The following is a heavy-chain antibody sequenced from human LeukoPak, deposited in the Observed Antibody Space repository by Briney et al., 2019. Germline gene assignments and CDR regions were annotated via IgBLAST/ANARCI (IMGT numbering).Heavy chain of an antibody. CDR3: ARDHGYYGSGSMDY. J-gene: IGHJ4*02. D-gene: IGHD3-10*01. V-gene: IGHV1-2*02. Sequence: ASVTVSCKASGYTFTGYYMHWVRQAPGQGLEWMGWINPNSGGTNYAQTFQGRVTMTRDTSISTAYMELRSLRSDDTAVYYCARDHGYYGSGSMDYWGQGTLVTVSS. CDR2: INPNSGGT. CDR1: GYTFTGYY.